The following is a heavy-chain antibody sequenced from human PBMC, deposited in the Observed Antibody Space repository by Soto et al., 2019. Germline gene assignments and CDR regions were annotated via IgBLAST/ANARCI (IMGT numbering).Heavy chain of an antibody. J-gene: IGHJ4*02. CDR1: GFTVSSNY. Sequence: PGGSLRLSCAASGFTVSSNYMSWVRQAPGKGLEWVPVIYSGGSTYYADSVKGRFTISRDNSKNTLYLQMNSLRAEDTAVYYCAKSEATITWFDYRGQGTLVTVSS. V-gene: IGHV3-66*01. D-gene: IGHD5-12*01. CDR3: AKSEATITWFDY. CDR2: IYSGGST.